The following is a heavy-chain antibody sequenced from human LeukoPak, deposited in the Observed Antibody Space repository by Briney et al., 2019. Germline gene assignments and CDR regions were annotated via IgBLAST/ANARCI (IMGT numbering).Heavy chain of an antibody. D-gene: IGHD1-26*01. CDR1: GYTFTGYY. CDR3: AREQWELLTVFDY. J-gene: IGHJ4*02. V-gene: IGHV1-2*02. CDR2: INPNSGGT. Sequence: ASVKVSCKASGYTFTGYYMHLVRQAHGPGLELMGWINPNSGGTNYAQKFQGRVTMTRDTSISTAYMELSRLRSDDTAVYYCAREQWELLTVFDYWGQGTLVTVSS.